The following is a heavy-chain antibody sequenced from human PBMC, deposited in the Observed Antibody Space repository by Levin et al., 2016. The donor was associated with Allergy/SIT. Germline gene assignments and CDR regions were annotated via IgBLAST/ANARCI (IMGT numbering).Heavy chain of an antibody. D-gene: IGHD1-20*01. Sequence: WIRQSPSRGLEWLGRTYYTSKWYNDYAVSVKSRITINPDTSKNHFSLQLNSVTPEDTAVYYCARGVGVTGSMVGTYYYYYMDVWGKGTTVTVSS. CDR3: ARGVGVTGSMVGTYYYYYMDV. J-gene: IGHJ6*03. V-gene: IGHV6-1*01. CDR2: TYYTSKWYN.